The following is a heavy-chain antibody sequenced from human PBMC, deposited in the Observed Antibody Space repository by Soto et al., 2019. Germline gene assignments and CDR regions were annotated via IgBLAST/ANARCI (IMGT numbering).Heavy chain of an antibody. CDR1: GDSVSSNSAA. CDR3: ARVSGYSSSWYRSRFDY. V-gene: IGHV6-1*01. Sequence: PSQTLSLTCAISGDSVSSNSAAWNWIRQSPSRGLEWLGGTYYRSKWYNDYAVSVKSRITINPDTSKNQFSLQLNSVTPEDTAVYYCARVSGYSSSWYRSRFDYWGQGTLVTVSS. D-gene: IGHD6-13*01. J-gene: IGHJ4*02. CDR2: TYYRSKWYN.